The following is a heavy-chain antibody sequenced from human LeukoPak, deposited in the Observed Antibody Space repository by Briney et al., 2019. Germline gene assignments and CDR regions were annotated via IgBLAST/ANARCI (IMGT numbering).Heavy chain of an antibody. Sequence: GASVKVSCKASGYTFTSYYMHWVRQAPGQGLEWMGIINPSGGSTSYAQKFQGRVTMTRDTSTSTVYMELSSQRSEDTAVYYCARDPIYGDYGQALDYWGQGTLVTVSS. CDR3: ARDPIYGDYGQALDY. D-gene: IGHD4-17*01. J-gene: IGHJ4*02. V-gene: IGHV1-46*01. CDR2: INPSGGST. CDR1: GYTFTSYY.